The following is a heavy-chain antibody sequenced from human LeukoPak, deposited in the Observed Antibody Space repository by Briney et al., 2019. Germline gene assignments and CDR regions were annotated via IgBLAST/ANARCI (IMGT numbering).Heavy chain of an antibody. CDR3: ARAPRDIVVVPAAPFDDYYYYYYMDV. CDR1: GYTYTNYG. CDR2: ISAYNGDT. D-gene: IGHD2-2*01. J-gene: IGHJ6*03. Sequence: ASVKVSCKASGYTYTNYGITWVRQAPGQGLEWMGWISAYNGDTNYAQKFQGRVSMTTDTSTSTAYMELSSLRSEDTAVYYCARAPRDIVVVPAAPFDDYYYYYYMDVWGKGTTVTVSS. V-gene: IGHV1-18*01.